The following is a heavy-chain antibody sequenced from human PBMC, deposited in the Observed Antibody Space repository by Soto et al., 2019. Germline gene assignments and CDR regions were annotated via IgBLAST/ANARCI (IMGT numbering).Heavy chain of an antibody. CDR1: DYTFTSYA. V-gene: IGHV1-18*01. D-gene: IGHD1-26*01. CDR3: ARVASSGSYPANFHY. CDR2: IATSHGAT. J-gene: IGHJ4*02. Sequence: QVRLVQSGAEVKKPGASVRVSCRASDYTFTSYAISWVRQAPGQGIEWMGWIATSHGATNSARILNDRLTLTTDTPTKTAYMELRSLRSDDTAVYYCARVASSGSYPANFHYWGQGTQVTVSS.